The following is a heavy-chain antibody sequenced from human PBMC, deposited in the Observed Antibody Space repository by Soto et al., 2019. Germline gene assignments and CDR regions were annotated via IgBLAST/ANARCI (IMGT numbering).Heavy chain of an antibody. CDR2: MNPNSGNT. J-gene: IGHJ6*03. V-gene: IGHV1-8*01. Sequence: QVQLVQSGAEVKKPGASVKVSCKASGYTFTSYDINWVRQATGQGLEWMGWMNPNSGNTGYAQKFQGRVNMTRNNSISTAYMELSSLRSEDTAVYYCAREGYSSSWYGALSYYYYMDVWGKGTTVTVSS. CDR3: AREGYSSSWYGALSYYYYMDV. CDR1: GYTFTSYD. D-gene: IGHD6-13*01.